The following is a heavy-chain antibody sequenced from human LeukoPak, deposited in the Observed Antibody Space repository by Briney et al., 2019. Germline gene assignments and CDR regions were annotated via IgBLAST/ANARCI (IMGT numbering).Heavy chain of an antibody. J-gene: IGHJ4*02. D-gene: IGHD3-9*01. Sequence: GGSLRLSCAASGFTFDDYGMSWVRQAPGKGLEWVSGINWNGGSTGYADSVKGRFTISRDNAKNSLYLQMNSLRAEDTAVYYCASGLGYDILTGYQYDYWGQGTLVTVSS. CDR1: GFTFDDYG. CDR3: ASGLGYDILTGYQYDY. CDR2: INWNGGST. V-gene: IGHV3-20*04.